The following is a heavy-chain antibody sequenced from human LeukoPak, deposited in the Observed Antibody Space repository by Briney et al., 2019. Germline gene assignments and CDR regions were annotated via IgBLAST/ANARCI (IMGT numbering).Heavy chain of an antibody. J-gene: IGHJ4*02. Sequence: ASVKVSCKASGYTFTGYYMHWVRQAPGQGLEWMGWINPNSGGTNYAQKSQGRVTMTRDTSISTAYMELSRLRSDDTAVYYCARETTNYYGSGSYIYWGQGTLVTVSS. V-gene: IGHV1-2*02. CDR2: INPNSGGT. CDR1: GYTFTGYY. CDR3: ARETTNYYGSGSYIY. D-gene: IGHD3-10*01.